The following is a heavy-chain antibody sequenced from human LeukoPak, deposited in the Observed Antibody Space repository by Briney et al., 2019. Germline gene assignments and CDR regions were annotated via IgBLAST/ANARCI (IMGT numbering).Heavy chain of an antibody. Sequence: GGSLRLSCTVSGFTLSNYGMNWVRQAPGEGLEWISYISRSAEIIYYADSVKGRFTISRDNAKNSLFLHMNSLRAEDTAVYYCARDITIVGGYDAFDIWGQGTMVTVSS. J-gene: IGHJ3*02. CDR3: ARDITIVGGYDAFDI. CDR2: ISRSAEII. V-gene: IGHV3-48*03. CDR1: GFTLSNYG. D-gene: IGHD1-26*01.